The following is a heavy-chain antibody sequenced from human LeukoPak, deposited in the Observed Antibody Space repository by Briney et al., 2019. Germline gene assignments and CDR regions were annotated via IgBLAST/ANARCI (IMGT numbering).Heavy chain of an antibody. Sequence: PGGSLRLSCAASGITVNTNYMNWVRQAPGKGLEWVSVIYSGGTTYYADSVKGRFTISRDNFKNTLYLQMNSLRAEDTAVYYCARDSVAGTSAFDIWGQGTMVTVSS. V-gene: IGHV3-66*01. CDR3: ARDSVAGTSAFDI. CDR2: IYSGGTT. J-gene: IGHJ3*02. D-gene: IGHD6-19*01. CDR1: GITVNTNY.